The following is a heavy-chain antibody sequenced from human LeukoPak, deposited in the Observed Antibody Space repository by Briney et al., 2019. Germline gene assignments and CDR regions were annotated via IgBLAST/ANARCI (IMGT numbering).Heavy chain of an antibody. J-gene: IGHJ4*02. D-gene: IGHD6-19*01. CDR1: GGSISSYY. CDR2: INHSGST. CDR3: ARRGQWLVDY. Sequence: SETLSLTCTVSGGSISSYYWSWIRQPAGKGLEWIGEINHSGSTNYNPSLKSRVTISVDTSKNQFSLKLSSVTAADTAVYYCARRGQWLVDYWGQGTLVTVSS. V-gene: IGHV4-34*01.